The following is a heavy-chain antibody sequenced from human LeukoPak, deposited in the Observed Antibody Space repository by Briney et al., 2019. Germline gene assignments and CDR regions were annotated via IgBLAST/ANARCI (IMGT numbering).Heavy chain of an antibody. D-gene: IGHD4-11*01. CDR3: AKDLEPFSNYDAFDI. V-gene: IGHV3-30*18. Sequence: GGSLRLSCAASGLTFSSYGMHWVRQAPGEGLEWVAVISYDGSNKYYADSVKGRFTISRDNSKNTLYLQMNSLRAEDTAVYYCAKDLEPFSNYDAFDIWGQGTMVTVSS. CDR1: GLTFSSYG. CDR2: ISYDGSNK. J-gene: IGHJ3*02.